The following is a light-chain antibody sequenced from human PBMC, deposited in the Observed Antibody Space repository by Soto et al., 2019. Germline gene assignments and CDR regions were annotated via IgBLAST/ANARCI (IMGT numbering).Light chain of an antibody. CDR3: QQYGDSIT. CDR1: QTVRSSY. V-gene: IGKV3-20*01. J-gene: IGKJ4*01. CDR2: GAF. Sequence: IFLTQSPGSLSLSSGERATLSCSASQTVRSSYLAWYQQRPGQAPKLLIYGAFHRATGIPDRFSGSESGRDYTLSISRLDPEDSAVYYCQQYGDSITFGGGTKVEIK.